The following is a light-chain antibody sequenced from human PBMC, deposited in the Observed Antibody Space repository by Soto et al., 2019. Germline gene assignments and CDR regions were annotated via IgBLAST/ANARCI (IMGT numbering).Light chain of an antibody. V-gene: IGLV1-44*01. J-gene: IGLJ1*01. CDR1: TSNIGSNT. CDR3: AAWDDSLSGYV. Sequence: QSVLTQPPSASGTPVQRVTISCSGITSNIGSNTVNWYQQLPGTAPKLLIYSNNQRPSGVPDRFSGSKSGTSASLAISGLQSEDEADYYCAAWDDSLSGYVFGTGTKVTVL. CDR2: SNN.